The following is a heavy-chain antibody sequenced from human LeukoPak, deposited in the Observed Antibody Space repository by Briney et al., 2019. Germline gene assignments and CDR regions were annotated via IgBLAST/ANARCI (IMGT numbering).Heavy chain of an antibody. V-gene: IGHV3-48*04. Sequence: PGGSLRLSCAASGFPFGPYAMTWVRLAPGEGLQWVAYISWDSSTIHYSDSVRGRFTISRDNAKNSLYLQMNSLRVEDTAVYYCARDADGNTDHWGQGTLVTVSS. CDR1: GFPFGPYA. J-gene: IGHJ4*02. CDR2: ISWDSSTI. CDR3: ARDADGNTDH.